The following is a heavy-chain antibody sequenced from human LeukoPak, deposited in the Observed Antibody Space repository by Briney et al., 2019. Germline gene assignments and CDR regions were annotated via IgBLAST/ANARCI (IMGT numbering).Heavy chain of an antibody. V-gene: IGHV3-74*01. CDR3: AADCSGGSCYTGY. CDR2: INVDGSST. J-gene: IGHJ4*02. CDR1: GFTFSNYW. Sequence: GGSLRLSCAASGFTFSNYWMHWVRQAPGKGLVWVSRINVDGSSTIYADSVKGRFTISRDNAKNTLYLQMNSLRAEDTAVYYCAADCSGGSCYTGYWGQGTLVTVSS. D-gene: IGHD2-15*01.